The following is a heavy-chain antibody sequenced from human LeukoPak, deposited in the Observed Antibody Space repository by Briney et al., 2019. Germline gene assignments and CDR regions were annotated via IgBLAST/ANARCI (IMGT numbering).Heavy chain of an antibody. CDR1: GFTFTTYW. CDR2: IKQDGSQK. J-gene: IGHJ4*02. V-gene: IGHV3-7*01. CDR3: ARENWANDY. D-gene: IGHD7-27*01. Sequence: PGGSLRLSCAASGFTFTTYWMTWVRQAPGKGLEWVANIKQDGSQKYYVDSVKGRFTISRDNAKNSLYLRMNSLKAEDTAVYYCARENWANDYWGQGTLVTVSS.